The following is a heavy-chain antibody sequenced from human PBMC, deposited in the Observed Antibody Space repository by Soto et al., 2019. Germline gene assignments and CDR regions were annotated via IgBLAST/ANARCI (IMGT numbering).Heavy chain of an antibody. Sequence: GGSLRLSCAASGFTFSSYGMHWVRQAPGKGLERVAVISYDGSNKYYADSVKGRLTISRYISKNTLYLQMNSLRVEDMAVYYCAKDNGSGCDWLRVGDAADIWGQGT. J-gene: IGHJ3*02. CDR2: ISYDGSNK. CDR1: GFTFSSYG. D-gene: IGHD5-12*01. CDR3: AKDNGSGCDWLRVGDAADI. V-gene: IGHV3-30*18.